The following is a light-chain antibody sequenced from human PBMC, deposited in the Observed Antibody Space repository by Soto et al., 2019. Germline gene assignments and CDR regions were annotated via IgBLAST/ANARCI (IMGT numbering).Light chain of an antibody. CDR1: SNDVGGYNF. CDR3: TSYTSSSTQV. Sequence: QSVLAQPRSLSGSPGQSVTISCTGTSNDVGGYNFVSWYQQHPGKVPKLIIYDVNIRPSGVPNRFSGSKSGNTASLTISGLQAEDEADYYCTSYTSSSTQVFGTGTKVTVL. CDR2: DVN. V-gene: IGLV2-14*03. J-gene: IGLJ1*01.